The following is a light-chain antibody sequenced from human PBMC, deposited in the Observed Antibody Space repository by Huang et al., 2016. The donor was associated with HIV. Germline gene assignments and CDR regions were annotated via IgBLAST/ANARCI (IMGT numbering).Light chain of an antibody. V-gene: IGKV3-15*01. CDR3: QQYNNWPYT. Sequence: EIVMTQSPATLSAFPWKGTTLSCRASESVGTNLAWYQQKPGQAPSLVFYGASTRATGFPPRFSASGSGTEFTLSISGLQSEDFAIYYCQQYNNWPYTFGQGTKVEIE. CDR2: GAS. CDR1: ESVGTN. J-gene: IGKJ2*01.